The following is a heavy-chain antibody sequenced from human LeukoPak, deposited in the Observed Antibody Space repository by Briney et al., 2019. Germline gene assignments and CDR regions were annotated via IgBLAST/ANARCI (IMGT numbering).Heavy chain of an antibody. CDR1: GFTFSSYG. Sequence: GGSLRLSCAASGFTFSSYGMSWVRQAPGKGLEWVSAISGSGGSTYYADSVKGRFTISRDNSKNTLYLQMNSLRAGDTAVYYCARSVPYYYGSGSYYTAFDYWGQGTLVTVSS. CDR2: ISGSGGST. CDR3: ARSVPYYYGSGSYYTAFDY. J-gene: IGHJ4*02. V-gene: IGHV3-23*01. D-gene: IGHD3-10*01.